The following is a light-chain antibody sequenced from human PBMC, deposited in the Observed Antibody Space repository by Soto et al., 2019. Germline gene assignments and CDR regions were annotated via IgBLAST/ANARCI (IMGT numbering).Light chain of an antibody. Sequence: QSVLTQPPSVSGAPGQRVTISCAGSSSNIGAGHDVHWYQQLPGTAPKLLIYGNSNRPSGVPDRFSGSKSGTSGSLAITGLQAEDEADYYCQSYDSSLRAVVFGGGTQLTV. CDR3: QSYDSSLRAVV. J-gene: IGLJ2*01. CDR1: SSNIGAGHD. V-gene: IGLV1-40*01. CDR2: GNS.